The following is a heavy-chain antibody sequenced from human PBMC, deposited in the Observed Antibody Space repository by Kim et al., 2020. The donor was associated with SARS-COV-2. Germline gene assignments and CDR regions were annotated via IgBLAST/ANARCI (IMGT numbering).Heavy chain of an antibody. Sequence: GGSLRLSCATSAFTFSSYAMSWVRQAPGKGLEWVSGISGSGFNTYYADSVKGRFSISRDNSKNTLYLQMNSLRAEDTAVYYCAKGSGFDYYYDSSGRYYSFEDWGQGTLVTVSS. D-gene: IGHD3-22*01. V-gene: IGHV3-23*01. CDR1: AFTFSSYA. CDR3: AKGSGFDYYYDSSGRYYSFED. CDR2: ISGSGFNT. J-gene: IGHJ4*02.